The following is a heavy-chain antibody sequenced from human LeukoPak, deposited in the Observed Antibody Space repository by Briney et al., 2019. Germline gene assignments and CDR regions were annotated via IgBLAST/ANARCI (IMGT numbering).Heavy chain of an antibody. D-gene: IGHD3-10*01. V-gene: IGHV3-21*04. J-gene: IGHJ4*02. Sequence: PGGSLRLSCAASGFTFSSYNMNWVRQAPGKGLEWVSSISSSSSYIYYADSVKGRFTISRDNSKNTLYLEVISLTAEDTAVYYCAKDDAWLRFGEWSQGTLVTVSS. CDR3: AKDDAWLRFGE. CDR2: ISSSSSYI. CDR1: GFTFSSYN.